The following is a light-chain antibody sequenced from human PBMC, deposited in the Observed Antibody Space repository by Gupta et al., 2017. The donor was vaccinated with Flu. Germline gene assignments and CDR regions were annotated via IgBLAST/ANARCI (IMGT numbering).Light chain of an antibody. CDR2: INSDGSH. Sequence: QPVVTQSPSASASLGASVKFTCTLSSGHSSYAIAWHQQQPEKGPRYLMKINSDGSHTKGDGIPDRFSGSSSGAERYLTISSLQSEDEADYYCQTWGASTWVFGGGTKLTVL. J-gene: IGLJ3*02. V-gene: IGLV4-69*01. CDR3: QTWGASTWV. CDR1: SGHSSYA.